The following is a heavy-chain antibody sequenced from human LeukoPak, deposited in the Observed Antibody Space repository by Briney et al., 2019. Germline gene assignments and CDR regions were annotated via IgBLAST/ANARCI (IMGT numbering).Heavy chain of an antibody. V-gene: IGHV3-23*01. J-gene: IGHJ4*02. CDR1: GFTFSSYA. D-gene: IGHD2-21*02. Sequence: GGSLRLSCAASGFTFSSYAMSWVRQAPGKGLEWVSAISGSGGSTYYADSVKGRFTISRDNSKNTLYLQMNSLRAEDTAVYDSRIPFVVVTAIAGDYWGQGTLVTVSS. CDR3: RIPFVVVTAIAGDY. CDR2: ISGSGGST.